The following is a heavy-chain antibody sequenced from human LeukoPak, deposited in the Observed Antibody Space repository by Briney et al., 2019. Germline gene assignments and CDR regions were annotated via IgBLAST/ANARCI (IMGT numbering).Heavy chain of an antibody. CDR1: GGTFSSYA. Sequence: GASVKVSCKASGGTFSSYAISWVRQAPGQGLEWMGRIIPIFGTANYAQKFQGRVTITADESTSTAYMELSSLRSEDTAVYYCARDKTTELGAFDIWGQGTMVTVSS. CDR2: IIPIFGTA. D-gene: IGHD4-17*01. CDR3: ARDKTTELGAFDI. V-gene: IGHV1-69*13. J-gene: IGHJ3*02.